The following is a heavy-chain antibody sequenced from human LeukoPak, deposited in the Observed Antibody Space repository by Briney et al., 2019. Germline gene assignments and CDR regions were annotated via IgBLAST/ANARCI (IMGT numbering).Heavy chain of an antibody. CDR2: IFPGNSDT. J-gene: IGHJ4*02. CDR1: GYSFTSYW. D-gene: IGHD5-18*01. CDR3: VRHNNYALDY. Sequence: GESLKISCEGSGYSFTSYWIGWARQMPGKGLEWMAIIFPGNSDTIYNPSFQGQVTISADKSINTAYLQWRGLKDSDTAMYYCVRHNNYALDYWGQGTLVTVSS. V-gene: IGHV5-51*01.